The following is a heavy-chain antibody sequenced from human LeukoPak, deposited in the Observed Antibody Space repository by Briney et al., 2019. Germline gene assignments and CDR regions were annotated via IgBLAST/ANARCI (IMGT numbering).Heavy chain of an antibody. J-gene: IGHJ4*02. CDR1: GFTFSSYG. D-gene: IGHD2-2*01. Sequence: KSGGSLRLSCAASGFTFSSYGMSWVRQAPGKGLEWVSAISGSGGSTYYADSVKGRFTISRDNSKNTLYLQMNSLRAEDTAVYHLPATGVSLSFGYWGQGTLVTVSS. CDR2: ISGSGGST. CDR3: PATGVSLSFGY. V-gene: IGHV3-23*01.